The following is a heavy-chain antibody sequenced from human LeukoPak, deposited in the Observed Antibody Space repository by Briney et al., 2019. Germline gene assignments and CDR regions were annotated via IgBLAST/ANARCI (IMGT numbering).Heavy chain of an antibody. Sequence: GGSLRLSCAASGFTFDDYAMHWVRQAPGKGLEWVSLISGDGGSTYYADSVKGRFTISRDNSKNSLYLQMNSLRTEDTALYYCAKDIVSRVMGYYYYYGMDVWGQGTTVTVSS. D-gene: IGHD2-8*01. J-gene: IGHJ6*02. CDR1: GFTFDDYA. V-gene: IGHV3-43*02. CDR3: AKDIVSRVMGYYYYYGMDV. CDR2: ISGDGGST.